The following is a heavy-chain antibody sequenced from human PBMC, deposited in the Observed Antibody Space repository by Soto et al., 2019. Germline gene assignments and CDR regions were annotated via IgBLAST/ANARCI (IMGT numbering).Heavy chain of an antibody. Sequence: ASVKVSCKASGGTLSSFINYPINWVRQAPGQGLELMGGIVPNVGTVNYAQKFQGRVTITADKSTGTAYMELSSLRSEDTALYYCARRDTSGFLRYFDNWGQGTLVTVSS. D-gene: IGHD3-3*01. CDR1: GGTLSSFINYP. CDR3: ARRDTSGFLRYFDN. CDR2: IVPNVGTV. J-gene: IGHJ4*02. V-gene: IGHV1-69*06.